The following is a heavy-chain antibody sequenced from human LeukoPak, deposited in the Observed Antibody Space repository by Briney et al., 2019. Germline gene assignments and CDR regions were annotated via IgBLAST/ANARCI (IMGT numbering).Heavy chain of an antibody. V-gene: IGHV4-61*02. CDR2: IYTSGST. Sequence: SETLSLTCTVSGGSISSGSYYWSWIRQPAGKGLEWIGRIYTSGSTNYNPSLKSRVTISVDTSKNQFSLKLSSVTAADTAVYYCARGTGQQPFDYWGQGTLVTVSS. J-gene: IGHJ4*02. CDR3: ARGTGQQPFDY. CDR1: GGSISSGSYY. D-gene: IGHD6-13*01.